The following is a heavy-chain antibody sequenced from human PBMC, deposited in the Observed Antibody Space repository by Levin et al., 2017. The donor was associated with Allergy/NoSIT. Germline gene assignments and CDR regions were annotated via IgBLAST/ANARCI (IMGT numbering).Heavy chain of an antibody. Sequence: GGSLRLSCAASGFTFSSYGMHWVRQAPGKGLEWVAVISYDGSNKYYADSVKGRFTISRDNSKNTLYLQMNSLSAEDTAVYYCAKALKNYYGSGSYSNWFDPWRQGPLVTVSS. V-gene: IGHV3-30*18. CDR3: AKALKNYYGSGSYSNWFDP. D-gene: IGHD3-10*01. CDR2: ISYDGSNK. CDR1: GFTFSSYG. J-gene: IGHJ5*02.